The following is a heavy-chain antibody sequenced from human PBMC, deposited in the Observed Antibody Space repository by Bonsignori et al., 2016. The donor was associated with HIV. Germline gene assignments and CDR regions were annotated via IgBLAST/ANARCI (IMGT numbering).Heavy chain of an antibody. CDR2: ISNSSSYI. D-gene: IGHD3-10*01. J-gene: IGHJ4*02. CDR1: GFTFSSYS. CDR3: ARGGLETDY. V-gene: IGHV3-21*01. Sequence: GESLKISCTASGFTFSSYSMNWVRQAPGKGLEWVSSISNSSSYIYYADSVKGRFTISRDNAKNSLYLQMNSLRAEDTAVYYCARGGLETDYWGQGTLVTVSS.